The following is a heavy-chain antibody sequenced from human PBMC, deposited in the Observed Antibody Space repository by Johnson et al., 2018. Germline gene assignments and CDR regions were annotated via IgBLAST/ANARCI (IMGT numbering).Heavy chain of an antibody. V-gene: IGHV3-23*04. J-gene: IGHJ1*01. CDR3: GTWTTVTTGYFQH. D-gene: IGHD4-17*01. Sequence: VQLVQSGGGLVQXGGSXRLXCAASGFTFSSYAMSWVRQAPGKGLEWVSAISGCGGSTYYADSVKCRFTISRDNSKNTLYLQMNSLSAEDTAVYYCGTWTTVTTGYFQHWGQGTLVTVSS. CDR2: ISGCGGST. CDR1: GFTFSSYA.